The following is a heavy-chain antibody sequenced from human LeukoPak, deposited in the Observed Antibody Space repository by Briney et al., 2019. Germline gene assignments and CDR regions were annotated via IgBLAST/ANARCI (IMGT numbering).Heavy chain of an antibody. CDR3: AREYGTTRDY. Sequence: SETLSLTCTVSGGSISSYYWSWIRQPPGKGLEWIGYIYYSGSTNYNPSLKSRVTISVDTSKTQFSLKLSSVTAADTAVYYCAREYGTTRDYWGQGTLVAVSS. J-gene: IGHJ4*02. CDR1: GGSISSYY. CDR2: IYYSGST. D-gene: IGHD4-17*01. V-gene: IGHV4-59*01.